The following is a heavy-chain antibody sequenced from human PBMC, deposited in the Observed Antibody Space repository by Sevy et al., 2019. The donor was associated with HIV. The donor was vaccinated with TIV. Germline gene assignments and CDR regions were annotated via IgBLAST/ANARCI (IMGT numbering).Heavy chain of an antibody. D-gene: IGHD6-19*01. CDR1: GCTFTGHY. CDR3: ARADNIGWSTLDAFDL. Sequence: ASVKVSCKASGCTFTGHYMHWVRQAPGQGLEWMGRINPKSGGTNYAQKFQGRVTMTRDTSIITAYMELSSLRSDDTAVYYCARADNIGWSTLDAFDLWGQGTMVTVSS. J-gene: IGHJ3*01. V-gene: IGHV1-2*06. CDR2: INPKSGGT.